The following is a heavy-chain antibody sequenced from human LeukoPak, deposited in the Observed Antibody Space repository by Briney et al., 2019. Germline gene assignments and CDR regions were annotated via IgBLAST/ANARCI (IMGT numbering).Heavy chain of an antibody. CDR3: TSGGIQLWLRRAYYMDV. V-gene: IGHV3-73*01. J-gene: IGHJ6*03. Sequence: GGSLRLSCAASGFTFSGSAMHWVRQASGKGLEWVGRIRSKANSYATAYAASVKGRFTISRDDSKNTAYLQMNSLKTEDTAVYYCTSGGIQLWLRRAYYMDVWGKGTTVTVSS. CDR1: GFTFSGSA. D-gene: IGHD5-18*01. CDR2: IRSKANSYAT.